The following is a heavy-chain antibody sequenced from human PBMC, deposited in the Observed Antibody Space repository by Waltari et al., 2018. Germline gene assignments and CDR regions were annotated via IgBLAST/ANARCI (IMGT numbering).Heavy chain of an antibody. CDR1: GGSFSGYY. D-gene: IGHD2-15*01. Sequence: QVQLQQWGAGLLKPSETLSLTCAVYGGSFSGYYWSWIRQPPGKGLEWIGEINHSGSTNYNPSLKSRVTISVDTSKNQFSLKLSSVTAADTAVYYCARGQRGKAQNYWGQGTLVTVSS. J-gene: IGHJ4*02. CDR3: ARGQRGKAQNY. CDR2: INHSGST. V-gene: IGHV4-34*01.